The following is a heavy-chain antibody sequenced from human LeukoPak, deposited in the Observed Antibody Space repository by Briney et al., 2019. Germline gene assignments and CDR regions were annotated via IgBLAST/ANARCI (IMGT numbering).Heavy chain of an antibody. D-gene: IGHD6-19*01. J-gene: IGHJ6*03. CDR1: GGTFSSYA. V-gene: IGHV1-69*05. CDR2: IIPIFGTA. Sequence: SVKVSCKASGGTFSSYAISWVRQAPGQGLEWMGGIIPIFGTANYAQKFQGRVTITTDESTSTAYMELSSLRPEDTAVYYCARAVAGTFDLLLDYYYMDVWGKGTTVTVSS. CDR3: ARAVAGTFDLLLDYYYMDV.